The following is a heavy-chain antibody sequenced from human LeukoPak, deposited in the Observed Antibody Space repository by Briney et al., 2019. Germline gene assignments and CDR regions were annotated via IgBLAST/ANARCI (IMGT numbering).Heavy chain of an antibody. CDR3: AGGWEPYDYFFDP. CDR2: MNPNSGNT. J-gene: IGHJ5*02. Sequence: GASVKVSCKASGYTFISFDIDWVRQATGQGLEWMGWMNPNSGNTDYAQNFQGRVTMTRDTSTSTAYMELSGLRSEDTAIYYCAGGWEPYDYFFDPWGQGTLVIVSS. V-gene: IGHV1-8*01. D-gene: IGHD5-12*01. CDR1: GYTFISFD.